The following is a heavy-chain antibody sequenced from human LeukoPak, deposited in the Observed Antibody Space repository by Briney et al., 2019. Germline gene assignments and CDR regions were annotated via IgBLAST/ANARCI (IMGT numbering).Heavy chain of an antibody. V-gene: IGHV1-69*04. CDR3: ARDENYDFWSGYPTNNWFDP. J-gene: IGHJ5*02. CDR2: IIPILGIA. Sequence: SVKVSCKASGSTFSSYAISWVRQAPGQGLEWMGRIIPILGIANYAQKFQGRVTITADKSTSTAYMELSSLRSEDTAVYYCARDENYDFWSGYPTNNWFDPWGQGTLVTVSS. D-gene: IGHD3-3*01. CDR1: GSTFSSYA.